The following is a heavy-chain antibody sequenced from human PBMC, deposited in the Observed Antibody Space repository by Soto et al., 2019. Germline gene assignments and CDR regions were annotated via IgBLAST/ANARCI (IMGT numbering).Heavy chain of an antibody. V-gene: IGHV3-30*18. Sequence: PGGSLRLSCAASGCTFSSYGIHWVRQAPGKGLEWVAVISYDGSNKYYADSVKGRFTISRDNSKNTLYLQMNSLRAEDTAVYYCAKARSDRDGSYSWYFDYWGQGTLVTVSS. CDR1: GCTFSSYG. D-gene: IGHD1-26*01. CDR2: ISYDGSNK. CDR3: AKARSDRDGSYSWYFDY. J-gene: IGHJ4*02.